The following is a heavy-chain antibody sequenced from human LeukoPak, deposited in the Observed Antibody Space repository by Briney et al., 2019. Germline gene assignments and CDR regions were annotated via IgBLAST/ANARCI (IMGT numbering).Heavy chain of an antibody. D-gene: IGHD3-3*01. J-gene: IGHJ5*02. CDR3: ARWAAVRFLEWPPGWFDP. CDR2: IYYSGST. Sequence: SETLSLTCTVSGGSTSSGGYYWSWIRQHPGKGLEWIGYIYYSGSTYYNPSLKSRVTISVDTSKNQFSLKLSSVTAADTAVYYCARWAAVRFLEWPPGWFDPWGQGTLVTVSS. V-gene: IGHV4-31*03. CDR1: GGSTSSGGYY.